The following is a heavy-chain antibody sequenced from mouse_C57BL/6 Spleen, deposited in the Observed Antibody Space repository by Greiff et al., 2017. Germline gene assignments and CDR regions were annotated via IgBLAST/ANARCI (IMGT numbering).Heavy chain of an antibody. Sequence: EVQRVESGGGLVQPGGSLKLSCAASGFTFSDYYMYWVRQTPEKRLEWVAYISNGGGSTYYPDTVKGRFTIARDNAKNTLYLQMSRLKAEDTAMYYCARQGGRGYFDYWGQGTTLRVSS. V-gene: IGHV5-12*01. CDR3: ARQGGRGYFDY. CDR2: ISNGGGST. J-gene: IGHJ2*01. CDR1: GFTFSDYY.